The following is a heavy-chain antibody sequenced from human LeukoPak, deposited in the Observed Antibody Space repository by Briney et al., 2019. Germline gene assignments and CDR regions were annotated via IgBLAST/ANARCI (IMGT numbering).Heavy chain of an antibody. CDR1: GFTFSSYD. CDR3: ARDLQVDYSFDY. V-gene: IGHV3-30*03. Sequence: GGSLRLSCATSGFTFSSYDMHWVRQTPGKGLEWVALISYDGSDKYYADSVKGRFTISRDNSKNTLYLQMNSLRAEDTAVYYCARDLQVDYSFDYWGQGTLSPSPQ. CDR2: ISYDGSDK. D-gene: IGHD3-9*01. J-gene: IGHJ4*02.